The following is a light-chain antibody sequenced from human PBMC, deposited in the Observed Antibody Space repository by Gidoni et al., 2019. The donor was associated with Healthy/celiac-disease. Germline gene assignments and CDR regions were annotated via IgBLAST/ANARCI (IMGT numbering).Light chain of an antibody. CDR3: MQRIEFPWT. CDR2: TRS. V-gene: IGKV2-40*01. J-gene: IGKJ1*01. CDR1: QSLLDSDDGDTY. Sequence: DIVMRQTPVSLPVTPGEPASMSCRSSQSLLDSDDGDTYLDWYLQKPVQSPQVLIYTRSYRASGVPDRFSVSGSGTDFTLKISRVEAEDVGVYCCMQRIEFPWTFGQGTKLEIK.